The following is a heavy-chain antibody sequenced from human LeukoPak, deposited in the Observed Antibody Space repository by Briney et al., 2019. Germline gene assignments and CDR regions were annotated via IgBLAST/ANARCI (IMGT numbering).Heavy chain of an antibody. V-gene: IGHV3-21*01. CDR1: GFTFSSYS. CDR2: ISSSSSYI. J-gene: IGHJ4*02. CDR3: ARDRESSSWFDY. D-gene: IGHD6-13*01. Sequence: PGGSLRLSCAASGFTFSSYSMNWFRQAPGKGLEWVSSISSSSSYIYYADSVKGRLTISRDNAKNSLYLQMKSLRAEDTAVYYCARDRESSSWFDYWGQGTLVTVSS.